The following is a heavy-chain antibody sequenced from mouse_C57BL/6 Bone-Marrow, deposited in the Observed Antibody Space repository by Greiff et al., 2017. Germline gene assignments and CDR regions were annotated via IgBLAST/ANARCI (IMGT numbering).Heavy chain of an antibody. CDR1: GYTFTSYW. Sequence: VQLQQPGAELVKPGASVKLSCKASGYTFTSYWMHWVKQRPGQGLEWIGMIHPNSGSTNYNEKFKSKATLTVDKSSSTAYMQLSSLTSEDSAGDYCAISNVLPHYYAIDYWGQGTSVTVSA. D-gene: IGHD1-1*01. J-gene: IGHJ4*01. CDR3: AISNVLPHYYAIDY. CDR2: IHPNSGST. V-gene: IGHV1-64*01.